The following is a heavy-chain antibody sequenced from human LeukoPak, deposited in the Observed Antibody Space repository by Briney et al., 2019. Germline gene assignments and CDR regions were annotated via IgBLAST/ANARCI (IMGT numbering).Heavy chain of an antibody. D-gene: IGHD3-10*01. Sequence: GASVKVSFKASGYTFINYIISWVRQAPGQGLEWMGCISAYNGNTNYAQKLQGRVTMTTDTSTSTAYMELRSLRSDDTAVYYCARDRSSSDYWGQGTLVTVSS. CDR2: ISAYNGNT. CDR3: ARDRSSSDY. V-gene: IGHV1-18*04. CDR1: GYTFINYI. J-gene: IGHJ4*02.